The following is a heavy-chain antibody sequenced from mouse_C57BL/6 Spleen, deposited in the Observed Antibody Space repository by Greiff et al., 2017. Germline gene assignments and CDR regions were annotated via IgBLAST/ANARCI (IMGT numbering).Heavy chain of an antibody. CDR3: ASDCGSPWFAY. Sequence: QVQLQQPGAELVRPGSSVKLSCKASGYTFTSYWMDCVKQRPGQGLEWIGNIYPSDSETHYNQKFKDKATLSVNISSDTASMQLYSQRARHTADDYCASDCGSPWFAYWGQGTLVTVSA. CDR1: GYTFTSYW. D-gene: IGHD1-1*01. J-gene: IGHJ3*01. V-gene: IGHV1-61*01. CDR2: IYPSDSET.